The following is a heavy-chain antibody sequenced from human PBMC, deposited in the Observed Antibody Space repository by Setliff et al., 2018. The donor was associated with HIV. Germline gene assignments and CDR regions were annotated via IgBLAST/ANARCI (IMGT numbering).Heavy chain of an antibody. Sequence: GGSLRLSCVASGFTLGDHYMNWIRQAPGKGLEWVAYISTTGDTTYYADSVKGRFTISRDNAKNSLYLQMSSLRVEDTAVYYCARDSPQGWNRPRDMDVWGKGTTVTVS. V-gene: IGHV3-11*04. J-gene: IGHJ6*03. CDR3: ARDSPQGWNRPRDMDV. CDR1: GFTLGDHY. D-gene: IGHD1-1*01. CDR2: ISTTGDTT.